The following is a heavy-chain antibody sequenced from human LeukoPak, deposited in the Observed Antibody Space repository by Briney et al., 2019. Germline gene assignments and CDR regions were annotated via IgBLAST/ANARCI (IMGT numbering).Heavy chain of an antibody. CDR2: IYTSGST. CDR1: GYSISSNYY. D-gene: IGHD6-19*01. CDR3: AREFVAGPYYFDY. V-gene: IGHV4-61*02. J-gene: IGHJ4*02. Sequence: SETLSLTCSVSGYSISSNYYWSWIRQPAGKGLEWIGRIYTSGSTNYNPSLKSRVTISVDTSKNQFSLKLSSVTAADTAVYYCAREFVAGPYYFDYWGQGTLVTVSS.